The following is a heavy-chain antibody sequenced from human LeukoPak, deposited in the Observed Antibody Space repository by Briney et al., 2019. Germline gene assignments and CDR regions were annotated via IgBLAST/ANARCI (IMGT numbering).Heavy chain of an antibody. J-gene: IGHJ4*02. Sequence: ASVKVSCKASGYTFTSYGISWVRQAPGQGLEWMGWISAYNGNTNYAQKLQGRVTMTTDTSTGTAYMELRSLRSDDTAVYYCARDRPGGGYCSSTSCPYFDYWGQGTLVTVSS. CDR2: ISAYNGNT. CDR3: ARDRPGGGYCSSTSCPYFDY. CDR1: GYTFTSYG. V-gene: IGHV1-18*01. D-gene: IGHD2-2*01.